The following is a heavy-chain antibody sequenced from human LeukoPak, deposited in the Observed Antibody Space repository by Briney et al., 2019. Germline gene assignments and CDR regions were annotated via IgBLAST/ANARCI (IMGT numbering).Heavy chain of an antibody. Sequence: ASVKVSCKASVYTFTSYDINWVRQATGQGLEWMGWMNPNSGNTGYAQKFQGRVTMTRNTSISTANMELRSLGSEATAVYYCARGPRGYDAFDIWGQGTMVTVSS. V-gene: IGHV1-8*01. D-gene: IGHD3-10*01. CDR1: VYTFTSYD. J-gene: IGHJ3*02. CDR3: ARGPRGYDAFDI. CDR2: MNPNSGNT.